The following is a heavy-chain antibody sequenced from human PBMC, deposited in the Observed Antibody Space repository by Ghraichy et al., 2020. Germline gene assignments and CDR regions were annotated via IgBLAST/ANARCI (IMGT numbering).Heavy chain of an antibody. V-gene: IGHV3-30*04. CDR1: GFTFSGFA. D-gene: IGHD2-15*01. J-gene: IGHJ5*02. CDR3: ARDNFCSGGSCFSSNWFDP. CDR2: ISYDGSIS. Sequence: SLNISCAASGFTFSGFAIHWVRQAPGKGLEWVAAISYDGSISYYADSVKGRVTISRDNSKNTLHLHMNSLRAEDTAVYYCARDNFCSGGSCFSSNWFDPWGQGTLVTVSS.